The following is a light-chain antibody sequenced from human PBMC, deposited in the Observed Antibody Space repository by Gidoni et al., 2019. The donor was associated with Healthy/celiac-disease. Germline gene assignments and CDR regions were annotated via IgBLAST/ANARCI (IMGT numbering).Light chain of an antibody. CDR2: KES. V-gene: IGKV1-5*03. Sequence: DIQMTPSPSPRSASVVDRVTITCRASQSIGSWLAWDQQKPGKAPKLLIYKESTLESGVPSRFSGRGSGKEFTLAITSLQPDDFATYYCQQYNSYSGTFGQGTKVEIK. J-gene: IGKJ1*01. CDR1: QSIGSW. CDR3: QQYNSYSGT.